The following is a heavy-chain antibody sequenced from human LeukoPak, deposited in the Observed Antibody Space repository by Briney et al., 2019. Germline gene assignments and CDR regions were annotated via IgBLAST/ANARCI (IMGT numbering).Heavy chain of an antibody. V-gene: IGHV3-23*01. J-gene: IGHJ6*04. Sequence: GGSLRLSCAASGFTFSSYAMNWVRQAPGKGLEWVSAISGSGGSTYYADSVKGRFTISKDNYKNTLYLQMNSLRAEDTAVYYCAKWLTAAIRGHYYGMDVWGEGTTVTVSS. CDR3: AKWLTAAIRGHYYGMDV. D-gene: IGHD2-2*02. CDR1: GFTFSSYA. CDR2: ISGSGGST.